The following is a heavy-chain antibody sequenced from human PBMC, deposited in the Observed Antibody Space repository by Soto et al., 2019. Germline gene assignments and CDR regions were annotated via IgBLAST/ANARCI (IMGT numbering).Heavy chain of an antibody. V-gene: IGHV1-3*01. Sequence: QVQLVQSGAEVKKPGASLKISCKASGYTFPNYALHWVRQAPGQRLEWMAWIHAGSGDTKYSQKFQGRVTITRDTYASTAYMELSSLRSEDTAVYYCAIDEDYWGQGTLVTVSS. CDR2: IHAGSGDT. CDR3: AIDEDY. J-gene: IGHJ4*02. CDR1: GYTFPNYA.